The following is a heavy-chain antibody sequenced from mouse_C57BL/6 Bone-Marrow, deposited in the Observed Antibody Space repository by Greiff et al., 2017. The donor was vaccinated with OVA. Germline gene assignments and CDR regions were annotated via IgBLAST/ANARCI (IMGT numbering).Heavy chain of an antibody. V-gene: IGHV5-6*01. J-gene: IGHJ3*01. CDR3: ARQTYYGSFAY. D-gene: IGHD2-9*01. CDR2: ISSGGSYT. CDR1: GFTFSSYG. Sequence: EVQLVESGGDLVKPGGSLKLSCAASGFTFSSYGMSWVRQTPDKRLEWVATISSGGSYTYYPDSVKGRFTISRDNAKNTLYLQMSSLKSEDTAMYYCARQTYYGSFAYWGQGTLVTVSA.